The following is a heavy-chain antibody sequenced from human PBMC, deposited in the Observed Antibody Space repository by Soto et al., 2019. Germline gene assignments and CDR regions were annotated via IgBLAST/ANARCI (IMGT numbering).Heavy chain of an antibody. V-gene: IGHV3-33*01. CDR2: IWYDGSNK. CDR3: ARDKADYGGNLDAFDI. D-gene: IGHD4-17*01. CDR1: GFTFSSYG. Sequence: GGSLRLSCAASGFTFSSYGMHWVRQAPGKGLEWVAVIWYDGSNKYYADSVKGRFTISRDNSKNTLYLQMNSLRAEDTAVYYCARDKADYGGNLDAFDIWGQGTMVTVSS. J-gene: IGHJ3*02.